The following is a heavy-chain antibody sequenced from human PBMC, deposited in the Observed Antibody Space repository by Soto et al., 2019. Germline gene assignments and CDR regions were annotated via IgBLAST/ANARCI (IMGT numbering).Heavy chain of an antibody. J-gene: IGHJ5*02. CDR2: IYYVGST. CDR1: GDSIRNGFYY. D-gene: IGHD1-1*01. CDR3: AKNETTRPWFNP. Sequence: QVQLQESGPGLVKPSQTLSLICTVSGDSIRNGFYYWSWIRQHPGKGLECIGNIYYVGSTSYNPSLKSRVTISIDRSKNQFSLTLNSVTAADPAVYYCAKNETTRPWFNPWGQGTLVIVSS. V-gene: IGHV4-31*03.